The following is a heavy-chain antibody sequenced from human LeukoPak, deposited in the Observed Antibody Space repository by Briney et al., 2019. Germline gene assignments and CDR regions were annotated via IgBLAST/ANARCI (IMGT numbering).Heavy chain of an antibody. CDR3: ARARSKGCSSTSCYASSYYCYGMDV. Sequence: GGSLRLSCAASGFTFSSYAMHWVRQAPGKGLEWVAVISYDGSNKYYADSVKGRFTISRDNSKNTLYLQMNSLRAEDTAVYYCARARSKGCSSTSCYASSYYCYGMDVWGKGTTVTVSS. CDR2: ISYDGSNK. D-gene: IGHD2-2*01. CDR1: GFTFSSYA. V-gene: IGHV3-30*04. J-gene: IGHJ6*04.